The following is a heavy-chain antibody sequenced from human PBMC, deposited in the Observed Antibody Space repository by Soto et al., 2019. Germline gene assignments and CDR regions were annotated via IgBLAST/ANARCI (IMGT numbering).Heavy chain of an antibody. Sequence: EVQLVESGGGLVQPGGSLRLSCAASGFSVGDNYMKWVRQAPGKGLEWVSLIYSVGSTFYADSVKGRFTISRDNSKNTLFLQMNNLRVDSTAVYYCARDRGYRWGQGTMVTVSA. V-gene: IGHV3-66*01. CDR2: IYSVGST. CDR1: GFSVGDNY. CDR3: ARDRGYR. J-gene: IGHJ3*01. D-gene: IGHD5-12*01.